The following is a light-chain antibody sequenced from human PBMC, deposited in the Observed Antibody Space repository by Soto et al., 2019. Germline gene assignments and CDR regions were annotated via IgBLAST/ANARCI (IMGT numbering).Light chain of an antibody. CDR3: QQYNSYWT. V-gene: IGKV1-5*01. J-gene: IGKJ1*01. CDR1: QSINNW. Sequence: DIQMTQSPSTLSASVGDRVTITCRASQSINNWLAWYQQKPGKAPKLLIYDASSLESGVPSRFSGSRSGTEFTLTISSLQPDDFATYYCQQYNSYWTFGQGTKVEIK. CDR2: DAS.